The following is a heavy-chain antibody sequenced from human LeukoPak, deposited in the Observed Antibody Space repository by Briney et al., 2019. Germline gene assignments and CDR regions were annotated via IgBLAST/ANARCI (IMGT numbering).Heavy chain of an antibody. V-gene: IGHV4-39*01. J-gene: IGHJ4*02. CDR1: GGSISSSSYY. D-gene: IGHD2-2*01. Sequence: PSETLSLTCTVSGGSISSSSYYWGWIRQPPGKGLEWIGSIYYSGSTYYNPSLKSRVTISVDTSKNQFSLKLSSVTAADTAVYYCPRHVKEYQLPPLPAHFDYWGQGTLVTVSS. CDR3: PRHVKEYQLPPLPAHFDY. CDR2: IYYSGST.